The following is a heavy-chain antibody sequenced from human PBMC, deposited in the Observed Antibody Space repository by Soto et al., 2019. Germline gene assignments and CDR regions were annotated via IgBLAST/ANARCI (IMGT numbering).Heavy chain of an antibody. V-gene: IGHV1-18*01. D-gene: IGHD3-3*01. CDR3: AGRTSIGVPEGP. CDR1: GFTFSNYG. J-gene: IGHJ4*02. Sequence: QVQLVQSGAEVKKPGASVKVSCKGSGFTFSNYGFNWVRQAPGQGLEWVGWVSAYNGYTKSAQNFQDRLIMTTDTSANTASLELRGLRPDDTAMYFCAGRTSIGVPEGPWGQGTLVTATS. CDR2: VSAYNGYT.